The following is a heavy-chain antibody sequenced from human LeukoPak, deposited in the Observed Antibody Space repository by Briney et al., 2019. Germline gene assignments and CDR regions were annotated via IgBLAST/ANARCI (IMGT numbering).Heavy chain of an antibody. Sequence: GGSLRLSCAASGFTFNNYGMHWVRQAPGKGLEWVAFIRYNGNNQYYADSVKGRFTISRDNSKNTLYLQMNSLRAEDTAVYYCAKEAVYEYYFDYWGQGTLVTVSS. V-gene: IGHV3-30*02. CDR3: AKEAVYEYYFDY. J-gene: IGHJ4*02. CDR1: GFTFNNYG. CDR2: IRYNGNNQ. D-gene: IGHD3-16*01.